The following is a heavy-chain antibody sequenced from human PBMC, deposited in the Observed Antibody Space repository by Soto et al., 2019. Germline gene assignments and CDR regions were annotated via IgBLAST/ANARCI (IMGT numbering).Heavy chain of an antibody. J-gene: IGHJ6*02. V-gene: IGHV3-53*01. CDR2: IYSGGST. D-gene: IGHD3-16*01. Sequence: GGSLRFSCAASGFTVSSNYMSWVRQAPGKGLEWVSVIYSGGSTYYADSVKGRFTISRDNSKNTLYLQMNSLRAEDTAVYYCARDPRGDYYYYGMDVWGQGTTVTVSS. CDR1: GFTVSSNY. CDR3: ARDPRGDYYYYGMDV.